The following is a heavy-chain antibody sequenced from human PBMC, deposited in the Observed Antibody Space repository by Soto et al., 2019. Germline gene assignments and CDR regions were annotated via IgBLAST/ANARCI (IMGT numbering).Heavy chain of an antibody. D-gene: IGHD3-16*02. CDR3: AKVHYDYVWGSSSYPHFDY. J-gene: IGHJ4*02. Sequence: WGSLGLSCAASGFIFTNYGMHWVRQAPGKGLEWVSAISGSGGSTYYADSVKGRFTISRDNSKNTLYLQMNSLRAEDTAVYYCAKVHYDYVWGSSSYPHFDYWGQGTLVTVSS. CDR2: ISGSGGST. CDR1: GFIFTNYG. V-gene: IGHV3-23*01.